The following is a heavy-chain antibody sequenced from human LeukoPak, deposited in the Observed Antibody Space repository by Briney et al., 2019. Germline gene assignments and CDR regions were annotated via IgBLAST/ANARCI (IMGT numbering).Heavy chain of an antibody. CDR2: ISWNSGSI. Sequence: PGRSLRLSCAASGFTFDDYAMHWVRQAPGKGLEWVSGISWNSGSIGYADSVKGRFTISRDNAKNSLYLQMNSLRAEDTALYYCAKVTSGWYENDAFDIWGQGTMVTVSS. D-gene: IGHD6-19*01. CDR3: AKVTSGWYENDAFDI. J-gene: IGHJ3*02. V-gene: IGHV3-9*01. CDR1: GFTFDDYA.